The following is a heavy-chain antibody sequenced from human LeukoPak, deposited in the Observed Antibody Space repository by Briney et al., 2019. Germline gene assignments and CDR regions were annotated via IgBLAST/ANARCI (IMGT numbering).Heavy chain of an antibody. V-gene: IGHV3-7*03. J-gene: IGHJ2*01. D-gene: IGHD5-12*01. CDR1: GFTFSSYW. CDR2: IKQDGSEE. CDR3: ARVQLGGSWFFDL. Sequence: QAGGSLRLSCAASGFTFSSYWMSWVRQAPGTGLEWVANIKQDGSEEYYVDSVRGRLTISRDNAKNSLYLQMNSLRAEDTAVYYCARVQLGGSWFFDLWGRGTQVTVSS.